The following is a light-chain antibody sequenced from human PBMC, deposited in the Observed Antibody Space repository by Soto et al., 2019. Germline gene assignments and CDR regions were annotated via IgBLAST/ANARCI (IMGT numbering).Light chain of an antibody. V-gene: IGKV3-15*01. J-gene: IGKJ5*01. CDR1: QSVSSS. CDR3: QQYNNWPRT. Sequence: EIEMTQSPATLSASPGERATLTCRASQSVSSSLAWYQQKPGQAPRLLIYGASTRATGISARFSGSRSGTEFTLTISSLQSEDFAIYYCQQYNNWPRTFGQGTRLEIK. CDR2: GAS.